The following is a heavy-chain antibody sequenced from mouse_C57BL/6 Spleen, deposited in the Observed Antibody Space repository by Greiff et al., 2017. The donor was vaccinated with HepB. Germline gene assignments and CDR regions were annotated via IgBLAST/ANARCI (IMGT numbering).Heavy chain of an antibody. CDR2: IDPENGDT. J-gene: IGHJ3*01. CDR1: GFNIKDDY. V-gene: IGHV14-4*01. CDR3: TTGSNFWFAY. D-gene: IGHD2-5*01. Sequence: EVKLMESGAELVRPGASVKLSCTASGFNIKDDYMHWVKQRPEQGLEWIGWIDPENGDTEYASKFQGKATITADTSSNTAYLQLSSLTSEDTAVYYCTTGSNFWFAYWGQGTLVTVSA.